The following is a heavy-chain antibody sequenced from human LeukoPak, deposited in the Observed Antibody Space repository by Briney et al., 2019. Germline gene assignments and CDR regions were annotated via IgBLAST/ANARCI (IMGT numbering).Heavy chain of an antibody. V-gene: IGHV3-73*01. Sequence: GGSLRLSCAASGFTFSGSAMHWVRQTSGKGLEWVGRIRNKANSYATAYAASVKGRFTISRDDSKNTAYLQMNSLKSEDTAVYYCARHAASGGSGVDYWGQGTLVTVSS. CDR2: IRNKANSYAT. D-gene: IGHD3-10*01. CDR1: GFTFSGSA. J-gene: IGHJ4*02. CDR3: ARHAASGGSGVDY.